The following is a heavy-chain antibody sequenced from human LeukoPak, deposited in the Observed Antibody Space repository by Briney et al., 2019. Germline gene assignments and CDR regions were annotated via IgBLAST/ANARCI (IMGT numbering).Heavy chain of an antibody. CDR1: GYTFTGYY. J-gene: IGHJ4*02. CDR2: INPNSGGT. D-gene: IGHD3-10*01. CDR3: ARVGPYGSGSSLFDY. V-gene: IGHV1-2*02. Sequence: ASVKVSCKASGYTFTGYYMHWVRQAPGQGLGWMGWINPNSGGTNYAQKFQGRVTMTRDTSISTAYMELSRLRSDDTAVYYCARVGPYGSGSSLFDYWGQGTLVTVSS.